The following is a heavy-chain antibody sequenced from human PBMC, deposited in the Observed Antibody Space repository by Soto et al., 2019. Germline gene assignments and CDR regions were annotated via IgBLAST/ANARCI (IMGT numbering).Heavy chain of an antibody. J-gene: IGHJ4*02. V-gene: IGHV4-59*12. Sequence: PSETLSLTCTVSGDSISSSYWNWIRQAPGKGLEWIGYIDDTGSTNYNPSLKSRVTLSVDTSKNQYSLKLSSVTAADTAVYYCASGSITIFGVDPRYWGQGTLVTVSS. CDR1: GDSISSSY. CDR3: ASGSITIFGVDPRY. D-gene: IGHD3-3*01. CDR2: IDDTGST.